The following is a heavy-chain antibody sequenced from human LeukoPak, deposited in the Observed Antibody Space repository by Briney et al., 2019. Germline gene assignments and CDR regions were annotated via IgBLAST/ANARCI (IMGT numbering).Heavy chain of an antibody. V-gene: IGHV1-18*01. Sequence: AAVKVSCKASGYTFTSYGISWVRQAPGQGLEWMGWISAYNGNTNYAQKLQGRVTMTTDTSTGTAYMELRSLRSDDTAVYYCARVTIRQWLLRWALDAFDIWGQGTMVTVSS. J-gene: IGHJ3*02. CDR2: ISAYNGNT. CDR3: ARVTIRQWLLRWALDAFDI. D-gene: IGHD3-22*01. CDR1: GYTFTSYG.